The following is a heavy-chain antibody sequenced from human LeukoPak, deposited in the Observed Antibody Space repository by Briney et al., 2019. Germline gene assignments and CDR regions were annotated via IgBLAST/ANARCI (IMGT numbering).Heavy chain of an antibody. CDR3: AKDTLLRSFDAFDI. Sequence: GGSLRLSCAASGFTFSSYWMSWVRQAPGKGLEWVAVISYDGSNKYYADSVKGRFTISRDNSKNTLYLQMNSLRAEDTAVYYCAKDTLLRSFDAFDIWGQGTMVTVSS. J-gene: IGHJ3*02. CDR2: ISYDGSNK. CDR1: GFTFSSYW. V-gene: IGHV3-30*18.